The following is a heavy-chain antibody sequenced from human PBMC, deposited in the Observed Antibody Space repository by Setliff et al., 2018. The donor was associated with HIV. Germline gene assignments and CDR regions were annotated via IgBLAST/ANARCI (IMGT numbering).Heavy chain of an antibody. CDR3: ARGLRTSLVFFDS. CDR2: LYYSGSI. Sequence: SETLSLTCNVSAASVGTGAYYWSWIRQSPGKGLEWLGYLYYSGSIDYNPSLKTRVSISIDTSKNQFSLKMSSVTAADTAVYFCARGLRTSLVFFDSWGQGILVTVSS. D-gene: IGHD2-8*01. J-gene: IGHJ4*02. V-gene: IGHV4-61*08. CDR1: AASVGTGAYY.